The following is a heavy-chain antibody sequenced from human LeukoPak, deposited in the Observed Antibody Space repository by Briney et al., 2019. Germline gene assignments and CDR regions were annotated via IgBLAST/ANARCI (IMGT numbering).Heavy chain of an antibody. D-gene: IGHD2-2*01. J-gene: IGHJ4*02. Sequence: PGGSLRLSCAASGFTFSSYAMSWVRQAPGKGLEWVAVIWYDGSNKYYADSVKGRFTISRDNSKNTLYLQMNSLRAEDTAVYYCARDEAPGDIVVVPAPLTFDYWGQGTLVTVSS. CDR3: ARDEAPGDIVVVPAPLTFDY. CDR2: IWYDGSNK. CDR1: GFTFSSYA. V-gene: IGHV3-33*08.